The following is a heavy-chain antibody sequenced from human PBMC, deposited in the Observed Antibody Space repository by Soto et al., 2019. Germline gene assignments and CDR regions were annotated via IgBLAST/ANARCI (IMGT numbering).Heavy chain of an antibody. CDR3: ASSTMLLPPPPGWGRVWREDRPFAS. Sequence: SETLSLTCTVSGGSISSGGYYWSWIRQHPGKGLEWIGYIYYSGSTYYNPSLKSRVTISVDTSKNQFSLKFSAVTAEDTAISYCASSTMLLPPPPGWGRVWREDRPFASWAQGALVTVP. CDR1: GGSISSGGYY. CDR2: IYYSGST. D-gene: IGHD3-16*01. V-gene: IGHV4-31*03. J-gene: IGHJ4*02.